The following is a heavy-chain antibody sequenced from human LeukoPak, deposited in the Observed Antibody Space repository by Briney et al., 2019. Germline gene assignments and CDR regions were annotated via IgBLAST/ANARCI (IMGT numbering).Heavy chain of an antibody. CDR3: ARGWYSSSSVFHWFDP. Sequence: PSETLSLTCSVSAGSISSSSWWSWVRQSPVKGLEWIGEIYLYGTTNYNPSLKSRVTISVDTSKNQFSLKLSSVTAADTAAYYCARGWYSSSSVFHWFDPWGQGTLVTVSS. CDR2: IYLYGTT. V-gene: IGHV4-4*02. CDR1: AGSISSSSW. J-gene: IGHJ5*02. D-gene: IGHD6-6*01.